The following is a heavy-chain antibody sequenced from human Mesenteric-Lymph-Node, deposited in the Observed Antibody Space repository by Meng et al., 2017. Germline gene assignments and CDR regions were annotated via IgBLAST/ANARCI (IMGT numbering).Heavy chain of an antibody. CDR3: ARGRPYGSGTYYYFDY. CDR2: VYTSGST. Sequence: SQTLSLTCSVSGGSISSYYWTWIRQPAGKGLEWIGRVYTSGSTKYNPSLQSRVTVSVDTSRNHFSLKLSSATAADTAVYYCARGRPYGSGTYYYFDYWGQGTLVTVSS. D-gene: IGHD3-10*01. J-gene: IGHJ4*02. CDR1: GGSISSYY. V-gene: IGHV4-4*07.